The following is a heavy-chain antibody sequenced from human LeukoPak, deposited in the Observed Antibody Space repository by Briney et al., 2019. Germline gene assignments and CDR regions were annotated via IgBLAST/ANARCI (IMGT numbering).Heavy chain of an antibody. D-gene: IGHD6-13*01. CDR3: ARDAHSSSWT. J-gene: IGHJ4*02. CDR1: GFSFSSSW. V-gene: IGHV3-74*03. CDR2: MNSDGSII. Sequence: GGSLRLSCAASGFSFSSSWMHWVRQAPGKGLVWVSRMNSDGSIITYADSVKGRFTTTRDNAKSTLSLQMNSLRADDTGVYFCARDAHSSSWTWGQGTLVTVSS.